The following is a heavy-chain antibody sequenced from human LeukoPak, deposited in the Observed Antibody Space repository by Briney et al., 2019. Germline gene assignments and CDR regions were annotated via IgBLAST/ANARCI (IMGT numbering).Heavy chain of an antibody. V-gene: IGHV3-7*01. D-gene: IGHD3-22*01. Sequence: QPGGSLRLSCAASGFTFSSYWMSWLRQAPGKGLEWVANIKQDGSEKYYVDSVKGRFTISRDNAKNSLYLQMNSLRAEDTAVYYCARHRDYYDSSGWDYFDYWGQGTLVTVSS. CDR1: GFTFSSYW. J-gene: IGHJ4*02. CDR3: ARHRDYYDSSGWDYFDY. CDR2: IKQDGSEK.